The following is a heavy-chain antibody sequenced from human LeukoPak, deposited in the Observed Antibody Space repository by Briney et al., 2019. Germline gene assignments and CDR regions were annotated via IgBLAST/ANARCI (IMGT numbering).Heavy chain of an antibody. D-gene: IGHD3/OR15-3a*01. CDR2: ISWNSGSV. V-gene: IGHV3-9*01. CDR1: GFPFEDYA. Sequence: SLRLSCAASGFPFEDYAIHWVRQAPGKGLEWVSSISWNSGSVDYADSVKGRFTISRDNAKNSLYLQMNSLRAEDTAVYYCAKKMGGLAGSFDYWGHGTLVTVSS. CDR3: AKKMGGLAGSFDY. J-gene: IGHJ4*01.